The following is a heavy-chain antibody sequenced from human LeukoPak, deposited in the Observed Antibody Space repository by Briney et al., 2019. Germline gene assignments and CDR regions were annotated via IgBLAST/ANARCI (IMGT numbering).Heavy chain of an antibody. J-gene: IGHJ4*02. V-gene: IGHV3-23*01. Sequence: GGSLRLSCAASGFTFSRYAMSWVRQAPGKGLEWVSTISGSGGYTYSADSVKGRFTISRDNSKNTLYLQMHSLRAEDTAVYYCAKEGEMATTAAYFDYWGQGAVVTVSS. CDR2: ISGSGGYT. D-gene: IGHD5-24*01. CDR1: GFTFSRYA. CDR3: AKEGEMATTAAYFDY.